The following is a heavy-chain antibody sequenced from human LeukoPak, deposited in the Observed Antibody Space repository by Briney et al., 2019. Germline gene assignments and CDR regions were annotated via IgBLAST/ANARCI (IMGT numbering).Heavy chain of an antibody. V-gene: IGHV3-23*01. J-gene: IGHJ3*02. D-gene: IGHD1-20*01. CDR2: ISGSGGST. Sequence: PGGSLRLSCAASGFTFSSYAMSWVRQAPGKGLEWVSAISGSGGSTYYADSVKGRFTISRVNSKNTQYLQMNSLRAEDTAVYYCAKDRHNWNQGAFDIWGQGTMVTVSS. CDR3: AKDRHNWNQGAFDI. CDR1: GFTFSSYA.